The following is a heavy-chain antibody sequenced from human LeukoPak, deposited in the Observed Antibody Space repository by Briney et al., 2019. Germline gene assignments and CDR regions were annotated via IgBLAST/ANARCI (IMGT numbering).Heavy chain of an antibody. Sequence: GGSLRLSCAASGFTFSDYYMSWIRQAPGKGLEWVSYISSSSSYTNYADSVKGRFTISRDNAKNSLYLQMNSLRAEDTAVYYCARSMFYYGSGSYSTTPSDYWGQGTLVTVSS. CDR3: ARSMFYYGSGSYSTTPSDY. CDR1: GFTFSDYY. J-gene: IGHJ4*02. CDR2: ISSSSSYT. V-gene: IGHV3-11*06. D-gene: IGHD3-10*01.